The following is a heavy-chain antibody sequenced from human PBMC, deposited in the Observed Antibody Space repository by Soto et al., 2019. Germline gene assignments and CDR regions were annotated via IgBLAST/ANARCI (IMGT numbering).Heavy chain of an antibody. CDR2: ISNSGGST. CDR3: GKDQGLGDGYSWRAYDI. CDR1: GFTFGNYA. V-gene: IGHV3-23*01. D-gene: IGHD5-12*01. J-gene: IGHJ3*02. Sequence: EVQLLESGGGLVQPGGSLRLSCAASGFTFGNYAMSWVRQAPGKGLEWVSVISNSGGSTYYADSVKGRFTISRDNSKNTLYLQMKSLKAEDTAVYYCGKDQGLGDGYSWRAYDIWGQGIMVTVS.